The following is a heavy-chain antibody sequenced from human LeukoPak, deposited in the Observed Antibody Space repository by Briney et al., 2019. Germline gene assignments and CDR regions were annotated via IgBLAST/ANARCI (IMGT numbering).Heavy chain of an antibody. CDR3: ARDPYSGNYGNDYYYYMDV. D-gene: IGHD1-26*01. V-gene: IGHV3-30*04. CDR2: ISSDGTNK. J-gene: IGHJ6*03. Sequence: GGSLRLSCAASRFTFRNYAMHWVRQAPGKGLEWLAVISSDGTNKDYADSVKGRFSISRDNSKNTLYLQMDSLGPEDTAVYYCARDPYSGNYGNDYYYYMDVWGKGTTVTISS. CDR1: RFTFRNYA.